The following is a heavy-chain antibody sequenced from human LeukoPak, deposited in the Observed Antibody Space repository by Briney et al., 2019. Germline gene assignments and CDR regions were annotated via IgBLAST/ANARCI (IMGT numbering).Heavy chain of an antibody. Sequence: SETLSLTCTVSGGSISNYYWNWIRQPPGKGLEWIGYVSYSGSTNYNPSLKSRVTISLYTSKNQFSLILNSVTAADTAVYYCARDSLWGAFDIWGQGTMVTVSS. CDR3: ARDSLWGAFDI. CDR1: GGSISNYY. J-gene: IGHJ3*02. CDR2: VSYSGST. V-gene: IGHV4-59*01. D-gene: IGHD2/OR15-2a*01.